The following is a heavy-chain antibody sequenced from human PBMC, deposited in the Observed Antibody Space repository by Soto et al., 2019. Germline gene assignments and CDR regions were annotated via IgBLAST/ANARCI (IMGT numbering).Heavy chain of an antibody. Sequence: ASVKVSSKASGYTFTSYGISWVRQAPGQGLEWMGWISAYNGNTNYAQKLQGRVTMTTDTSTSTAYMELRSLRSDDTAVYYCERPQGPTAYLYYFDYWGQGTLVTVSS. D-gene: IGHD4-17*01. CDR3: ERPQGPTAYLYYFDY. V-gene: IGHV1-18*01. J-gene: IGHJ4*02. CDR1: GYTFTSYG. CDR2: ISAYNGNT.